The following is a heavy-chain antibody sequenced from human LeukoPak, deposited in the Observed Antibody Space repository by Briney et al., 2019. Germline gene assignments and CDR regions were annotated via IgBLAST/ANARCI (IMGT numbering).Heavy chain of an antibody. V-gene: IGHV1-2*04. Sequence: ASVKVSCKASGYTFTGYYMHWVRQAPGQGLEWMGWINPNSGGTNYAQKFQGWVTMTRDTSISTAYMELSRLRSDDTAVYYCARDYDILTGPKYYFDYWGQGTLVTVSS. J-gene: IGHJ4*02. CDR3: ARDYDILTGPKYYFDY. CDR1: GYTFTGYY. D-gene: IGHD3-9*01. CDR2: INPNSGGT.